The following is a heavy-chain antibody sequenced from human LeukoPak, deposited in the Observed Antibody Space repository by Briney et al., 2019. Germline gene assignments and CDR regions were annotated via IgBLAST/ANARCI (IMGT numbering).Heavy chain of an antibody. V-gene: IGHV3-30*02. CDR2: IRYDGSHQ. Sequence: HPGGSLRLSCAASGFTFSSYGMHWVRQAPGKGLEWVAFIRYDGSHQYYTDSVKGRFTVSRDGSKNTVYLQMGSLKVEDTAVYYCAKARGYYYGSGSYDGTDYWGPGTLVTVSS. CDR1: GFTFSSYG. J-gene: IGHJ4*02. D-gene: IGHD3-10*01. CDR3: AKARGYYYGSGSYDGTDY.